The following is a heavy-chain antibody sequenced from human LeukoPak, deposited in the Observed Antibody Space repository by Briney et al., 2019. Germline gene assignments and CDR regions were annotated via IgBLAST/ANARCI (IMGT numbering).Heavy chain of an antibody. V-gene: IGHV3-21*01. CDR3: VTGGASNGHNFFGRH. CDR1: GITFSTYT. D-gene: IGHD3-3*01. Sequence: PGGSLRLSCAVSGITFSTYTMNWVRQAPGKGLQWLLSISSDSPYTYSTDSLQGQFTIFRDNVKNILFLQMNSLRAEDTAVYYCVTGGASNGHNFFGRHWGPGTQVTVSA. CDR2: ISSDSPYT. J-gene: IGHJ4*02.